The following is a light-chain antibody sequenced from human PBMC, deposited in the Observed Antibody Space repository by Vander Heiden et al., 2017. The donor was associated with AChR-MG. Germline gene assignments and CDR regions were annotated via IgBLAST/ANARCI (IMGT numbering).Light chain of an antibody. Sequence: QSALTQPASVSGSPGQSITISCTGTSSDVGGYNYVSWYQQPPGKAPKLMIYDVSNRPSGVSNRFSGSKSGNTASLTISGLQAEDEADYYCSSYTSSLWVFGGGTKLTVL. CDR1: SSDVGGYNY. CDR3: SSYTSSLWV. V-gene: IGLV2-14*03. CDR2: DVS. J-gene: IGLJ3*02.